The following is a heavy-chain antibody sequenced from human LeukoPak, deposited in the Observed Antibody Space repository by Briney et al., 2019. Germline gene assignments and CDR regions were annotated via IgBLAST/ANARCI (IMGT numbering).Heavy chain of an antibody. CDR3: ARDRLHYDSLTGYPAD. V-gene: IGHV3-30*03. J-gene: IGHJ4*02. D-gene: IGHD3-9*01. CDR2: VSSDGGTQ. CDR1: GFTFSSYG. Sequence: GGSLRLSCAASGFTFSSYGMHWVRQAPGKGLEWVAVVSSDGGTQYYADSVKGRFTISRDNSKNTLYLQMNSLRAEDTAVYYCARDRLHYDSLTGYPADWGQGTLVTVSS.